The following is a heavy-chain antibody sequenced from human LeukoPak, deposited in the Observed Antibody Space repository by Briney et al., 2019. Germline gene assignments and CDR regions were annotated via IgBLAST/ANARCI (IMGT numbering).Heavy chain of an antibody. V-gene: IGHV1-69*05. D-gene: IGHD2-2*01. J-gene: IGHJ4*02. CDR3: ARVMQQYQLLKGGFDY. CDR1: GYTFTSYA. CDR2: IIPIFGTA. Sequence: ASVKVSCKASGYTFTSYAISWVRQAPGQGLEWMGGIIPIFGTANYAQKFQGRVTITTDESTSTAYMELSSLRSEDTAVYYCARVMQQYQLLKGGFDYWGQGTLVTVSS.